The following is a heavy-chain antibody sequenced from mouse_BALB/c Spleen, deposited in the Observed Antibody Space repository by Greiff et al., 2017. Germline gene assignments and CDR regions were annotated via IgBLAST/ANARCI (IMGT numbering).Heavy chain of an antibody. CDR2: ISNLAYSI. J-gene: IGHJ3*01. CDR3: ARDSNDGFAY. D-gene: IGHD2-12*01. Sequence: EVMLVESGGGLVQPGGSRKLSCAASGFTFSDYGMAWVRQAPGKGPEWVAFISNLAYSIYYADTVTGRFTISRENAKNTLYLEMSSLRSEDTAMYYCARDSNDGFAYWGQGTLVTVSA. V-gene: IGHV5-15*02. CDR1: GFTFSDYG.